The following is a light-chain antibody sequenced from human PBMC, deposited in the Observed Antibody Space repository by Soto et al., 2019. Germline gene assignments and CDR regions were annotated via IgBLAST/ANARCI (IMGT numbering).Light chain of an antibody. Sequence: IVLTQAPGTLSLSPGDRATLSCRASQTLINTYLAWYQQRPGLAPRLLIYDASTRAPGIPDRFSGSGSGTDFTLTISRLEPEDFAVYYCQQYTSSPALTFGGGTRVDIK. V-gene: IGKV3-20*01. CDR1: QTLINTY. CDR2: DAS. CDR3: QQYTSSPALT. J-gene: IGKJ4*01.